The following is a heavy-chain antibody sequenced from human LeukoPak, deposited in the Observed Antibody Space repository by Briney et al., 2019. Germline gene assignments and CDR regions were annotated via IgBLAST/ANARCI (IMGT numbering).Heavy chain of an antibody. Sequence: ASVKVSCKASGYTFTGYYMHWVRQAPGQGLEWMGWINPNSDGTNYAQRFQGRVTMTRDTSISTAYMELSRLRSDDTAVYYCAREEPVAATEPDYWGQGTLVTVS. CDR1: GYTFTGYY. CDR3: AREEPVAATEPDY. D-gene: IGHD6-19*01. J-gene: IGHJ4*02. V-gene: IGHV1-2*02. CDR2: INPNSDGT.